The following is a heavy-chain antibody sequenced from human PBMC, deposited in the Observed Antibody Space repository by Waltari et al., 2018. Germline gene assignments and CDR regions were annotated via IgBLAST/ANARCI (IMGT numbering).Heavy chain of an antibody. CDR3: ARAPLSFGNPLDRGAFDI. CDR2: IYHSGSP. D-gene: IGHD3-10*01. Sequence: QVQLQESGPGLVKPSGTLSLTCAVSGGSISRSNWWSWVRQPPGTGLEWMGEIYHSGSPNSNPSRKSRVTRSVDKSKNQFSLKLSSGTAADTAVYYCARAPLSFGNPLDRGAFDIWGQGTMVTVSS. CDR1: GGSISRSNW. V-gene: IGHV4-4*02. J-gene: IGHJ3*02.